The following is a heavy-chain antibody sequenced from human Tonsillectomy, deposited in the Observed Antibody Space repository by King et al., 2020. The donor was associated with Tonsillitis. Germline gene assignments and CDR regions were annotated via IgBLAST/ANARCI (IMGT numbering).Heavy chain of an antibody. CDR1: EYTFSTYT. Sequence: QLVQSGAEVKKPGASVKVSCKASEYTFSTYTIHWVRQAPGQRLEWMGWINAGNGDTKYSQKFQGRVTITRDTSASTAYMELSSLRSEDTAVYYCARSADQSVHSTYAAFVIWGQGTMVPVSP. J-gene: IGHJ3*02. D-gene: IGHD2/OR15-2a*01. V-gene: IGHV1-3*01. CDR2: INAGNGDT. CDR3: ARSADQSVHSTYAAFVI.